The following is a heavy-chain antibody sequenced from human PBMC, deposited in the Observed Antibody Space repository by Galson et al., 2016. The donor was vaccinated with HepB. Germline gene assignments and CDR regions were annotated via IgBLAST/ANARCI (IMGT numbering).Heavy chain of an antibody. J-gene: IGHJ6*02. CDR2: IRGDDYST. CDR3: AKGLQYYSYALDV. Sequence: SLRLSCAASGFSFSNYGMNWVRQAPGKGLEWVSTIRGDDYSTYYADSVNGRFTISRDNSENTLDLQMNSLRAEDTAIYYYAKGLQYYSYALDVWGQGTTVTVSS. CDR1: GFSFSNYG. V-gene: IGHV3-23*01.